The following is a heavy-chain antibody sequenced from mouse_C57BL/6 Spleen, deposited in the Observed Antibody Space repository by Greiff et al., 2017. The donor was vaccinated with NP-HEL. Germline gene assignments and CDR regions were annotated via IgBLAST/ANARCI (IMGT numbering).Heavy chain of an antibody. D-gene: IGHD2-4*01. CDR1: GFTFSSYA. CDR3: TREGDYDTSFDY. V-gene: IGHV5-9-1*02. Sequence: DVMLVESGEGLVKPGGSLKLSCAASGFTFSSYAMSWVRQTPEKRLEWVAYISSGGDYIYYADTVKGRFTISRDNARNTLYLQMSSLKSEDTAMYYCTREGDYDTSFDYWGQGTTLTVSS. J-gene: IGHJ2*01. CDR2: ISSGGDYI.